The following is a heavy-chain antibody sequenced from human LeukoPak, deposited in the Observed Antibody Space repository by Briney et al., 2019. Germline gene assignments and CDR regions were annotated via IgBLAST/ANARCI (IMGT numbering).Heavy chain of an antibody. Sequence: SETLSLTCAVSGGSISSYYWCWIRQPPGKGLEWIGYIYYTGSTNYNPSLESRVTISVDTSKSQFSLKLTSVTAADTAVYFCARDRALGGWLLTFDYWGRGTLVTVSS. CDR3: ARDRALGGWLLTFDY. CDR1: GGSISSYY. CDR2: IYYTGST. J-gene: IGHJ4*02. D-gene: IGHD5-24*01. V-gene: IGHV4-59*01.